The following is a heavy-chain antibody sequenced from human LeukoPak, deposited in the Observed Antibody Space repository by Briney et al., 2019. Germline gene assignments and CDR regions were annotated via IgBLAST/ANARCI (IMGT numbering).Heavy chain of an antibody. Sequence: PGGSLRLSCAASGFSFSTYSMNWVRQAPGKGLEWVSVIYSGGSTYYADSVKGRFTISRDNSKNTLYLQMNSLRAEDTAVYYCASTGGGYWGQGTLVTVSS. J-gene: IGHJ4*02. CDR2: IYSGGST. CDR1: GFSFSTYS. CDR3: ASTGGGY. V-gene: IGHV3-53*01. D-gene: IGHD1-14*01.